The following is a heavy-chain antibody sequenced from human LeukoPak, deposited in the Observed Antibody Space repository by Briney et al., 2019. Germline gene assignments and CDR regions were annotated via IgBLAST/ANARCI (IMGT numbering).Heavy chain of an antibody. V-gene: IGHV1-24*01. CDR3: ATDLGYYDSSGYYYKWFDP. J-gene: IGHJ5*02. CDR2: FDPEDGET. CDR1: GCTLTELS. Sequence: ASVKVSCKVSGCTLTELSMHWVRQAPGKGHEWMGGFDPEDGETIYAQKFQGRVTMTEDTSTDTAYMELSSLRSEDTAVYYCATDLGYYDSSGYYYKWFDPWGQGTLVTVSS. D-gene: IGHD3-22*01.